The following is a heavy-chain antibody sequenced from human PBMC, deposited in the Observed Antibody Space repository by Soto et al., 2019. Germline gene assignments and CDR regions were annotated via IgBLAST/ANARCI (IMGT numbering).Heavy chain of an antibody. D-gene: IGHD5-12*01. CDR2: IWYDGSNK. CDR1: GFAFSSYG. CDR3: ARWGKMVYSGYVDYYYYYMDV. Sequence: GGSLRLSCAASGFAFSSYGMHWVRQAPGKGLEWVAVIWYDGSNKYYADSVKGRFTISRDNSKNTLYLQMNSLRAEDTAVYYCARWGKMVYSGYVDYYYYYMDVWGKGTTVTVSS. V-gene: IGHV3-33*01. J-gene: IGHJ6*03.